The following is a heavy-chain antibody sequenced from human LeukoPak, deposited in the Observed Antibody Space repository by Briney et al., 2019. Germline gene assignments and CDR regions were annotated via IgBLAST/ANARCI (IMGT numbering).Heavy chain of an antibody. CDR3: ARGDGYMIRD. CDR1: GFTVTTNH. Sequence: PGGSLTLSCAASGFTVTTNHMHWVRQAPGKGLEWVSLISSGGDTHSAHSVKGRFTISRDNSKNTLYLQMNTLRVEDTAIYYCARGDGYMIRDWGQGTLVTVSP. CDR2: ISSGGDT. D-gene: IGHD3-10*01. J-gene: IGHJ4*02. V-gene: IGHV3-66*01.